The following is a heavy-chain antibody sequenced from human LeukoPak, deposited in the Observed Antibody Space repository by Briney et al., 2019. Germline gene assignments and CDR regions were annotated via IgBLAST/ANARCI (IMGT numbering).Heavy chain of an antibody. J-gene: IGHJ5*02. CDR1: GDSITGYY. V-gene: IGHV4-39*07. D-gene: IGHD3-10*01. CDR2: IYYTGNT. Sequence: PSETLSLTCSVSGDSITGYYWGWIRQPPGKGLEWIGNIYYTGNTYYNSSLKSRVTISLDTSKNQFSLKLSSVTAADTAVYYCARRPTYYYGSGSFWSQRNNWFDPWGQGTLVTVSS. CDR3: ARRPTYYYGSGSFWSQRNNWFDP.